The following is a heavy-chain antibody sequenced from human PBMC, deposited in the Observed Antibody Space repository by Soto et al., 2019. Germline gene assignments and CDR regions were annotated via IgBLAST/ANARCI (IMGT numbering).Heavy chain of an antibody. Sequence: ASETLSLTCTVSGGSISSYYWSWIRQPPGKGLEWIGYIYYSGSTNYNPSLKSRVTVSVDTSKNQFSLKLNSVTAADTAVFYCVRIPTANFYDRATFDLWGQGTMVTVSS. J-gene: IGHJ3*01. CDR2: IYYSGST. V-gene: IGHV4-59*08. D-gene: IGHD3-3*01. CDR3: VRIPTANFYDRATFDL. CDR1: GGSISSYY.